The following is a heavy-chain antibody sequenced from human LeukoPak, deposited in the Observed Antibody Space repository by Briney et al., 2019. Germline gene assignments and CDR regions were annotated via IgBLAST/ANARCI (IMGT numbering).Heavy chain of an antibody. Sequence: GGSLRLSCAASGFTFSSYWVHWVRQAPGKGLVWVSRINSDGSSTSYADSVKGRFTISRDNAKNTLYLQMNSLRAEDTAVYYCARVGLVTTPDYWGQGTLVTVSS. D-gene: IGHD4-11*01. V-gene: IGHV3-74*01. CDR1: GFTFSSYW. CDR3: ARVGLVTTPDY. J-gene: IGHJ4*02. CDR2: INSDGSST.